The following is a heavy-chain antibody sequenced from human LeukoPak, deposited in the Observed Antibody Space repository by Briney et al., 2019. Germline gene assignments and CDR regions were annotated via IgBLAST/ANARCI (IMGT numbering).Heavy chain of an antibody. CDR3: ARATYSSSSYYFDY. V-gene: IGHV3-30-3*01. J-gene: IGHJ4*02. CDR2: ISYDGSNK. Sequence: GGSLRLSCAASGFTFSSYAMHWVRQAPGKGLEWVAVISYDGSNKYYADSVKGRFTISSDNSKNTLYLQMNSLRAEDTAVYYCARATYSSSSYYFDYWGQGTLVTVSS. D-gene: IGHD6-13*01. CDR1: GFTFSSYA.